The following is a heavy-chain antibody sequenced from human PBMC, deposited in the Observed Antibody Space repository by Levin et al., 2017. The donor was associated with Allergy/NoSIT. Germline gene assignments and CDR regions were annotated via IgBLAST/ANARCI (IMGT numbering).Heavy chain of an antibody. Sequence: SLKISCAASGFTFDDYAMHWVRQAPGKGLEWVSGISWNSGSIGYADSVKGRCTISRDNAKNSLYLQMNSLRTEDTPLYYCARDNIGLPDAFDIWGQGTMVIVSS. CDR2: ISWNSGSI. J-gene: IGHJ3*02. CDR1: GFTFDDYA. D-gene: IGHD2-15*01. V-gene: IGHV3-9*01. CDR3: ARDNIGLPDAFDI.